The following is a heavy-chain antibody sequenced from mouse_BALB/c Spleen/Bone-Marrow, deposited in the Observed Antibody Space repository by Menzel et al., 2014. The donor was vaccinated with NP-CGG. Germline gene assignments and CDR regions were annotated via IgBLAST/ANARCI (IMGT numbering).Heavy chain of an antibody. CDR1: GFTFSSYA. J-gene: IGHJ4*01. V-gene: IGHV5-6-5*01. CDR3: AREGGTTAHYYAMDY. CDR2: ISSGGST. Sequence: EVQLVESGGGLVKPGGSPKLSCAASGFTFSSYAMSWVRQTPEKRLEWVASISSGGSTYYPDSVKGRFTISRDNARNILYLQMSSLRSEDTAMYYCAREGGTTAHYYAMDYWGQGTSVTVSS. D-gene: IGHD1-2*01.